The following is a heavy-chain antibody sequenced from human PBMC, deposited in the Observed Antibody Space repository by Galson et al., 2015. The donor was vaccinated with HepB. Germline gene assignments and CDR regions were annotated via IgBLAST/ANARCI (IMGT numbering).Heavy chain of an antibody. CDR2: IWYDGSNK. J-gene: IGHJ6*03. CDR3: ARPEAPYYYYYMDV. CDR1: GFTFSSYG. V-gene: IGHV3-33*01. Sequence: SLRLSCAASGFTFSSYGMHWVRQAPGKGLEWVAVIWYDGSNKDYADSVKGRFTISRDNSKNTLYLQMNSLRAEDTAVYYCARPEAPYYYYYMDVWGKGTTVTVSS.